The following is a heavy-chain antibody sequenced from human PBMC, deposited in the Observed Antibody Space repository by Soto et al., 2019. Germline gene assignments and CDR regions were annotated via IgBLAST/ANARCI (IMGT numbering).Heavy chain of an antibody. D-gene: IGHD6-6*01. Sequence: VEAMRISYQDSGYGFTTKWISWVRQMPGKGLEWVGRVDPSDSYTDYSPSFRGHVIISVDRSVSTAYLEWSSLKASDSAIYYCVSHFSNTVAARAPFDRCGHGTPVTVSS. CDR1: GYGFTTKW. CDR2: VDPSDSYT. CDR3: VSHFSNTVAARAPFDR. J-gene: IGHJ4*01. V-gene: IGHV5-10-1*01.